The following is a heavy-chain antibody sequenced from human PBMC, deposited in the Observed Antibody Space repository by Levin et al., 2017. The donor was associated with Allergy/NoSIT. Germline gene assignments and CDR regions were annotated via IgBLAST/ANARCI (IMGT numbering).Heavy chain of an antibody. Sequence: ASVKVSCKASGYTFTSYGISWVRQAPGQGLEWMGWISAYNGNTNYAQKLQGRVTMTTDTSTSTAYMELRSLRSDDTAVYYCARLLYPTKRGYSYGPMLPSDPWGQGTLVTVSS. V-gene: IGHV1-18*01. D-gene: IGHD5-18*01. CDR2: ISAYNGNT. J-gene: IGHJ5*02. CDR3: ARLLYPTKRGYSYGPMLPSDP. CDR1: GYTFTSYG.